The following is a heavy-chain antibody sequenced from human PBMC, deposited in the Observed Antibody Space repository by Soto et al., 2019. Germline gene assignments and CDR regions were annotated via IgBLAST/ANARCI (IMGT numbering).Heavy chain of an antibody. CDR2: IYYSGST. Sequence: PSETLSLTCTVSGGSISSYYWSWIRQPPGKGLEWIGYIYYSGSTNYNPSRKSRVTISVDTSKNQFSLKLSSVTAADTAVYYCARIHRSGSYGYYYYYGMDVWGQGTTVTV. J-gene: IGHJ6*02. CDR1: GGSISSYY. V-gene: IGHV4-59*01. D-gene: IGHD3-10*01. CDR3: ARIHRSGSYGYYYYYGMDV.